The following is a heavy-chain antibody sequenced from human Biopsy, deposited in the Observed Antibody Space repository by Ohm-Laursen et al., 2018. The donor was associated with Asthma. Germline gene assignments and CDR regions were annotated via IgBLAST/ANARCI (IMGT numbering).Heavy chain of an antibody. CDR1: GGTFNTYV. CDR2: INSVFGTT. Sequence: VKISCKSLGGTFNTYVIGWGRQAPGQGLEWMGGINSVFGTTTYPQKFQGRVTITADDSTSTVYMELSSLRSEDTAVYYCARKAGSCISRTCYSLDFWGQGTLVTVSS. J-gene: IGHJ4*02. CDR3: ARKAGSCISRTCYSLDF. V-gene: IGHV1-69*13. D-gene: IGHD2-2*01.